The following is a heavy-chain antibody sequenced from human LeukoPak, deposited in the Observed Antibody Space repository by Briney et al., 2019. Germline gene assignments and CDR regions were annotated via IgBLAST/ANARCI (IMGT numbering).Heavy chain of an antibody. J-gene: IGHJ5*02. V-gene: IGHV4-61*02. D-gene: IGHD4-17*01. Sequence: SETLSLTCTVSGGSISSGSYYWGWIRQPAGKGLEWIVRIYTSGSTNYNPSLKSRVTISVDTSKNQFSLKLSSVTAADTAVYYCARTITSTVTTGYFDPWGQGTLVTVSS. CDR3: ARTITSTVTTGYFDP. CDR1: GGSISSGSYY. CDR2: IYTSGST.